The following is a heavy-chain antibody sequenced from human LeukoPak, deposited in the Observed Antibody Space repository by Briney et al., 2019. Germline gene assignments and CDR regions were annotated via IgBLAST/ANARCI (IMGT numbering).Heavy chain of an antibody. Sequence: GGSLRLSCAASGFTFSNAWMSWVRQAPGKGLEWVGRIKSKTDGGTTDYAAPVKGRFTISRDDSKNTLYLQMNSLKTEDTAVYYCTTDELADIVVVPAADAFDIWGQGTMVTVSS. V-gene: IGHV3-15*01. CDR2: IKSKTDGGTT. D-gene: IGHD2-2*01. J-gene: IGHJ3*02. CDR3: TTDELADIVVVPAADAFDI. CDR1: GFTFSNAW.